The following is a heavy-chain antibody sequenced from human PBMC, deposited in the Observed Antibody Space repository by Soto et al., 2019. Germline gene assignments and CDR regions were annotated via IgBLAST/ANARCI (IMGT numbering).Heavy chain of an antibody. D-gene: IGHD2-15*01. Sequence: GGSLRLSCAASGFTFSSYSMNWVRQAPGKGLEWVSSISSSSSYIYYADSVKGRFTISRDNAKNSLYLQMNSLRAEDTAVYYCARNAGYCSGGSCYYFDYWGQGTLVTVSS. J-gene: IGHJ4*02. CDR3: ARNAGYCSGGSCYYFDY. CDR1: GFTFSSYS. CDR2: ISSSSSYI. V-gene: IGHV3-21*01.